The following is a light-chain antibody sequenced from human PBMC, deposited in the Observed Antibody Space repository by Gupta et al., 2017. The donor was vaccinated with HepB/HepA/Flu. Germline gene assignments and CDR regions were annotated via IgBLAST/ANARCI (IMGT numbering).Light chain of an antibody. V-gene: IGLV3-19*01. J-gene: IGLJ3*02. CDR1: SLRSYY. CDR2: DKN. CDR3: NSRDSSGDHVV. Sequence: SSELTQDPAVSVALGQTVRITCQGDSLRSYYASWYQQKPGQAPVLVIYDKNNRPSGTPDRFSGSSSGNTVSLTITGAQAEDEADYYCNSRDSSGDHVVFGGGNKLTVL.